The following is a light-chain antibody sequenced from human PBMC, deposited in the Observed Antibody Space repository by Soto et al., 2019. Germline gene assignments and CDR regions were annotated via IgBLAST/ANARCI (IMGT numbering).Light chain of an antibody. J-gene: IGKJ1*01. CDR3: QHYNSYSEA. CDR2: KAS. Sequence: DIQMTQSPSTLSGSVGDRVTITCRASQTISSWLAWYQQKPGKAPKLLIYKASTLKSGVPSRFSGSGSGTEFTLTITSMQTDASANYSCQHYNSYSEAFGQGTKVDIK. CDR1: QTISSW. V-gene: IGKV1-5*03.